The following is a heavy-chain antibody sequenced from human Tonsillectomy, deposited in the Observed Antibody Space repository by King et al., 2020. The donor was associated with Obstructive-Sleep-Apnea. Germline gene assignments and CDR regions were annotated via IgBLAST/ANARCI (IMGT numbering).Heavy chain of an antibody. CDR1: GYTFTGYY. J-gene: IGHJ4*02. V-gene: IGHV1-2*04. CDR2: INPNSGGT. D-gene: IGHD3-10*01. CDR3: ARVPLPFYGSGSSQTYSTDYYFDY. Sequence: QLVQSGAEVKKPGASVKVSCKASGYTFTGYYMHWVRQAPGQGLEWMGWINPNSGGTNYAQKFQGWVTMTRDTSISTAYMELSRLRSDDTAVYYCARVPLPFYGSGSSQTYSTDYYFDYWGQGTLVTVSS.